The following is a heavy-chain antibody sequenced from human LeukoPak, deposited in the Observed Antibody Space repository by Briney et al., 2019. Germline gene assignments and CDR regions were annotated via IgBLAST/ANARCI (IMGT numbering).Heavy chain of an antibody. CDR2: LYSDGTT. D-gene: IGHD3-10*01. CDR1: RFAVSSNY. CDR3: ARDLSGSYMSDY. V-gene: IGHV3-66*01. J-gene: IGHJ4*02. Sequence: GGSLRLSCAASRFAVSSNYMSWVRQAPGRGLECVSALYSDGTTNYAGSVEGRFTISRDNSKNTLYLQMNSLRAEDTAVYYCARDLSGSYMSDYWGQGTLVTVSS.